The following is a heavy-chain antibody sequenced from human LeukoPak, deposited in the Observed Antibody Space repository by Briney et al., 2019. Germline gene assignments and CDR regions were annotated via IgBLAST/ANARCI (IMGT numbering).Heavy chain of an antibody. CDR3: ARGTRPPRRGYSSSSAIDY. D-gene: IGHD6-6*01. CDR2: INHSGST. Sequence: SETPSVTCAVYGGSFSGYYWSWIRQPPGKGLEWIGEINHSGSTNYNPSLKSRVTISVDTSKNQFSLKLSSVTAADTAVYYCARGTRPPRRGYSSSSAIDYWGQGPVRSVSS. CDR1: GGSFSGYY. J-gene: IGHJ4*02. V-gene: IGHV4-34*01.